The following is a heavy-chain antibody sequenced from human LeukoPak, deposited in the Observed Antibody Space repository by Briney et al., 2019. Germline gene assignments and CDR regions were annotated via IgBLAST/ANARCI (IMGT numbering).Heavy chain of an antibody. CDR2: ISSSSSYI. Sequence: GGSLRLSCAASGFTFSSYSMNWVRQAPGKGLEWVSSISSSSSYIYYADSVKGRFTISRDNAKNSLYLQMNSLRAEDTAVYYCARMIVVVTDYFDYWGQGTLVTVSS. CDR3: ARMIVVVTDYFDY. V-gene: IGHV3-21*04. CDR1: GFTFSSYS. J-gene: IGHJ4*02. D-gene: IGHD3-22*01.